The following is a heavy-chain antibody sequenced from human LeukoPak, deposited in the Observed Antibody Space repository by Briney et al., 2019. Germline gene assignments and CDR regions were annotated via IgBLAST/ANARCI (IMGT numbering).Heavy chain of an antibody. CDR2: VSASGGT. Sequence: SETLPLTCTVSGGSVGSYYWSWVRQPPGKGLEWIGYVSASGGTKYNPSLKSRVTISVDASKNQFSLKLSSVTATDTAMYYCARQQGGFHLWGRGTLVTVSS. J-gene: IGHJ2*01. CDR1: GGSVGSYY. CDR3: ARQQGGFHL. D-gene: IGHD6-13*01. V-gene: IGHV4-4*09.